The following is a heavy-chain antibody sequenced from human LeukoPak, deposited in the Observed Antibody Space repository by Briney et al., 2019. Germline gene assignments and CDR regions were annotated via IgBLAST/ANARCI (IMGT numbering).Heavy chain of an antibody. CDR1: GGTFSSYA. J-gene: IGHJ4*02. CDR3: VCYYGSGSYQKYYFDY. D-gene: IGHD3-10*01. CDR2: IIPIFGTA. V-gene: IGHV1-69*06. Sequence: EASVKVSRKASGGTFSSYAISWVRQAPGQGLEWMGGIIPIFGTANYAQKFQGRVTITADKSTSTAYMELSSLRSEDTAVYYCVCYYGSGSYQKYYFDYWGQGTLVTVSS.